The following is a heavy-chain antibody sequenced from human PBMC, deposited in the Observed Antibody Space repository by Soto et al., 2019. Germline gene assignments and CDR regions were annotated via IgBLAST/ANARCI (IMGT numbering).Heavy chain of an antibody. CDR2: ISYDGSNK. CDR3: ARDRTALMSNYGVPNYYYGMDV. J-gene: IGHJ6*02. V-gene: IGHV3-30-3*01. CDR1: GFTFSSYA. D-gene: IGHD4-4*01. Sequence: PGGSLRLSCAASGFTFSSYAMHWVRQAPGKGLEWVAVISYDGSNKYYADSVKGRFTISRDNSKNTLYLQMNSLRAEDTAVYYCARDRTALMSNYGVPNYYYGMDVWGQGTTVTVSS.